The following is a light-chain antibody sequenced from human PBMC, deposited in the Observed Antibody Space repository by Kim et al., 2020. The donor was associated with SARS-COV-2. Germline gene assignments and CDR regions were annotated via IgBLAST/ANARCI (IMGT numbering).Light chain of an antibody. Sequence: EIVLTQSPGTLSLSPGERATLSCRASQSVSSSYLAWYQQQPAQAPRLLIYGASSRASGIPDRFSGRGSGTDFTLTISRLEPEDFAMYYCQQYGSSTYTFGQGTKLEI. CDR3: QQYGSSTYT. J-gene: IGKJ2*01. CDR2: GAS. CDR1: QSVSSSY. V-gene: IGKV3-20*01.